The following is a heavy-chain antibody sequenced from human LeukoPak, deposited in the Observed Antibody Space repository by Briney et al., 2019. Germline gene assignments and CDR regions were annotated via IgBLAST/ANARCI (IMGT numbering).Heavy chain of an antibody. CDR2: MNGDGSVK. J-gene: IGHJ6*02. CDR1: GFIFSKSW. Sequence: HSGGSLRLSCAASGFIFSKSWMSWVRQAPGKGLEWVANMNGDGSVKDYVDSVKGRFTISRDNARQSLYLQMSDLRAEDTAVYYCATYTHWVAGDVWGQGTTVTVSS. V-gene: IGHV3-7*01. CDR3: ATYTHWVAGDV. D-gene: IGHD3-16*01.